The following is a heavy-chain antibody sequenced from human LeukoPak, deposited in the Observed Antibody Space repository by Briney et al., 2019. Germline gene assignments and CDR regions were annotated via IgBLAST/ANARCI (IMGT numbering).Heavy chain of an antibody. CDR3: VRDLVYGSGDQRFDY. V-gene: IGHV3-74*01. D-gene: IGHD7-27*01. J-gene: IGHJ4*02. Sequence: GGALRLSCTASGFIFSSYWMHWVRQPPGKGLEWVSRMNSDGSSTNYADSVKGRLTISRDNAKNTLYLQMNGLRVEDTAVYYCVRDLVYGSGDQRFDYWGQGTLVTVSS. CDR2: MNSDGSST. CDR1: GFIFSSYW.